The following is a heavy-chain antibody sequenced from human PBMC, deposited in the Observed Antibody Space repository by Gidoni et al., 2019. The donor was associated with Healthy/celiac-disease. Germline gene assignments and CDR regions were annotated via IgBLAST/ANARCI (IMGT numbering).Heavy chain of an antibody. CDR2: ISSSSSYT. J-gene: IGHJ3*02. D-gene: IGHD3-22*01. CDR1: GFTFSDYY. CDR3: ARVFPPYYYEKKGVDAFDI. V-gene: IGHV3-11*06. Sequence: QVQLVESGGGLVKPGGSLRLSCAASGFTFSDYYMSWIRQAPGKGLEWVSYISSSSSYTNYADSVKGRFTISRDNAKNSLYLQMNSLRAEDTAVYYCARVFPPYYYEKKGVDAFDIWGQGTMVTVSS.